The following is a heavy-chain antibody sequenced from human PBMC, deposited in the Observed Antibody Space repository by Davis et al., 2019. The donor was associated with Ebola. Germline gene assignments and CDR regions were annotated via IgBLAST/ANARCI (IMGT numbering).Heavy chain of an antibody. D-gene: IGHD5-18*01. CDR2: ISPNATNR. Sequence: GESLKISCVASGFTFRNYEMNWVRQAPGKGLEWISYISPNATNRHYATSVEGRFTISRDDAKNLLSLQMTALRVEDTAVYHCVPGTWIRGQGSLVTVSS. J-gene: IGHJ4*02. CDR3: VPGTWI. CDR1: GFTFRNYE. V-gene: IGHV3-48*03.